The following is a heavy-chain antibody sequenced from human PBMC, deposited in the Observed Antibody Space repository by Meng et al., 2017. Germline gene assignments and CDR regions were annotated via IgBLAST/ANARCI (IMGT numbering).Heavy chain of an antibody. D-gene: IGHD4-17*01. CDR1: GFTFSSYA. V-gene: IGHV3-30*01. CDR3: ARDRWTTVTRSPDY. J-gene: IGHJ4*02. Sequence: GESLMTSCAASGFTFSSYAMHWVRQAPGKGLEWVAVISYDGSNKYYADSVKGRFTISRDNSKNTLYLQMNSLGAEDTAVYYCARDRWTTVTRSPDYWGQGTLVTVSS. CDR2: ISYDGSNK.